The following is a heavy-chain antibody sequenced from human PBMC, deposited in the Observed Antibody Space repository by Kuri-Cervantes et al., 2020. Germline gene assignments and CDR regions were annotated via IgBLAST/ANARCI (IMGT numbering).Heavy chain of an antibody. CDR3: ASGVGELGYYGMDV. CDR2: ISVYNGNT. D-gene: IGHD3-10*01. CDR1: GYTFTSYG. V-gene: IGHV1-18*01. Sequence: ASVKVSCKASGYTFTSYGISWVRQAPGQGLEWMGWISVYNGNTKYPQKLQGRVTMITDTSTSTAYMELRSLRSDDTAVYYCASGVGELGYYGMDVWGQGTTVTVSS. J-gene: IGHJ6*02.